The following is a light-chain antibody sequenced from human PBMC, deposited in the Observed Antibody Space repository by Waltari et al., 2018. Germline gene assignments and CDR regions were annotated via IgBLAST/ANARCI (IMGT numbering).Light chain of an antibody. CDR1: QSILYTSNNKNY. Sequence: DIVMTQSPDSLAVSLGDRATINCKSSQSILYTSNNKNYFAWYQQKPRQPPKLLIYWASTRESGVPDRFNGSGSGTDFTLTISDLQAEDVAVYYCQQYNATPLSFGGGTKVEI. J-gene: IGKJ4*01. CDR3: QQYNATPLS. CDR2: WAS. V-gene: IGKV4-1*01.